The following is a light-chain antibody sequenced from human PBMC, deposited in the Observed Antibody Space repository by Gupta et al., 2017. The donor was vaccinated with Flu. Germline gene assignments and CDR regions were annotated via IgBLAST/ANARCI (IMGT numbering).Light chain of an antibody. V-gene: IGLV2-8*01. Sequence: HSALTQPPSASGSPGQSVTISCTGTSSDVGGYNYVSWYQQHPGKVPKLIIYEVNKRPSGVPDRFSGSKSGDTASLTVSGLQAEEEADYYCSSYAGSSNLIFGGGTKLTVL. J-gene: IGLJ2*01. CDR2: EVN. CDR1: SSDVGGYNY. CDR3: SSYAGSSNLI.